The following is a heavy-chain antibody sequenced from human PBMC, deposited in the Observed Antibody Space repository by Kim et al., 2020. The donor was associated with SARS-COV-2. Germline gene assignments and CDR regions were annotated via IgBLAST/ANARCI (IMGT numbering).Heavy chain of an antibody. V-gene: IGHV3-23*01. Sequence: GGSLRLSCAGSGFTFSNYHMSWVRQAPGKGLEWVSAISGSGGSTNYAESVKGRFTISRDNSKNTVYLQMNSLRDEDTAVYYCAKEKRDQLPPWGQGTLVT. CDR2: ISGSGGST. CDR1: GFTFSNYH. CDR3: AKEKRDQLPP. J-gene: IGHJ5*02. D-gene: IGHD2-2*01.